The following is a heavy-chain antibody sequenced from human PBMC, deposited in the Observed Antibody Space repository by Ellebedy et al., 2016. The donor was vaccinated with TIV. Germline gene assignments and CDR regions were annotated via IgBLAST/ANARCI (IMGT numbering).Heavy chain of an antibody. CDR3: ARGYSGYLFLDY. V-gene: IGHV3-7*02. CDR2: INPDGNAK. D-gene: IGHD5-12*01. Sequence: GESLKISXVVSGFFFSGHWMGWVRQSPGKGLECVANINPDGNAKFYVDSVKGRFTISRDNARNSLYLQIDSLRAEDTAVYYCARGYSGYLFLDYWGQGASVAVSS. CDR1: GFFFSGHW. J-gene: IGHJ4*02.